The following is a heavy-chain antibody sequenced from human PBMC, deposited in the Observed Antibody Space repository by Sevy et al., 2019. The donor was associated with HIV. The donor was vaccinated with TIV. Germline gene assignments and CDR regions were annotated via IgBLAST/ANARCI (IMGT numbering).Heavy chain of an antibody. CDR3: ARDGGQSEPMDF. J-gene: IGHJ4*02. V-gene: IGHV3-33*01. Sequence: GGSLRLSCAASGFTFNKYGMHWVRQAPGKGLEWLAVVWHNGKNKYHADSVKGRFTASRDNSKNTLYLQMDSLRVEDTAIYYCARDGGQSEPMDFWGQGTLVTVSS. D-gene: IGHD1-26*01. CDR2: VWHNGKNK. CDR1: GFTFNKYG.